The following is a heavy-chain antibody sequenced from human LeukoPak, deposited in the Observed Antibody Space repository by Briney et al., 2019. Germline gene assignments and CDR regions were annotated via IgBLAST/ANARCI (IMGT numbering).Heavy chain of an antibody. J-gene: IGHJ4*02. D-gene: IGHD3-10*01. V-gene: IGHV4-59*01. Sequence: SETLSLTCTVSGGSISSYYWSWIRQPPGKGLEWIGNIYYSGSTNYNPSLKSRVTISVDTSKNQFSLKLSSVTAADTAVYYCALGTYYYGSGSYYYFDYWGQGTLVTVSS. CDR1: GGSISSYY. CDR3: ALGTYYYGSGSYYYFDY. CDR2: IYYSGST.